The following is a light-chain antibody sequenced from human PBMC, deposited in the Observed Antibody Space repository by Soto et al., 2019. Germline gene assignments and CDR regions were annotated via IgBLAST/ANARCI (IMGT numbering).Light chain of an antibody. CDR3: QQRSNWPPR. J-gene: IGKJ4*02. CDR1: QSVSSY. V-gene: IGKV3-11*01. CDR2: DAS. Sequence: EIGLTQSPATVSLTTGERASLSCRSSQSVSSYLAWYQQKPGPAPRLLIYDASNRATGIPARFSGSGSGTDFTLTLSSLEPEDFAVYYCQQRSNWPPRFGGGTKVDIK.